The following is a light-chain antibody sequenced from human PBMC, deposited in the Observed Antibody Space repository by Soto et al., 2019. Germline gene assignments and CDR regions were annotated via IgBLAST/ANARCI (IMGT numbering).Light chain of an antibody. CDR2: GNT. Sequence: QSALTQPPSVSGAPGQRVTISCTGSSSNIGGGYDVHWYQQLPGTAPKLLINGNTNRPSGVPDRFFASKSGTSASLAITGLQAEDEADYYCQSYDSRLSLVFGGGTKVTVL. J-gene: IGLJ2*01. CDR1: SSNIGGGYD. V-gene: IGLV1-40*01. CDR3: QSYDSRLSLV.